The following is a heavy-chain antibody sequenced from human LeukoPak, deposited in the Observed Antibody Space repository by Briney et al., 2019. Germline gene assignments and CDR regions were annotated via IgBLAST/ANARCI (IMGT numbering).Heavy chain of an antibody. J-gene: IGHJ4*02. Sequence: SETLSLTCTVSGGSISSDTYYWGWIRQPPGKGLEWIGSVYYSGNTYYNPSLKSRVTISVDTSKNQFSLRLSSVTAADTAVYYCARASYSYDISGWVPFDYWGQGTLVTVSS. V-gene: IGHV4-39*01. CDR2: VYYSGNT. CDR1: GGSISSDTYY. CDR3: ARASYSYDISGWVPFDY. D-gene: IGHD3-22*01.